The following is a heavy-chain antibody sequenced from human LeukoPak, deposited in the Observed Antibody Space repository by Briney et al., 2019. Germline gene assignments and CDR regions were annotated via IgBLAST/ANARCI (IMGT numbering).Heavy chain of an antibody. Sequence: ASVKVSCKVSGYNLTELSMHWVRQAPGKGLEWMGGFDPEDGGTIYAQKFQGRGTMTKDTSTDTAYVELSSLRSEDTAVYYCATDRSILWFGELYHYFDYWGQGTLVTVSS. CDR1: GYNLTELS. CDR2: FDPEDGGT. CDR3: ATDRSILWFGELYHYFDY. D-gene: IGHD3-10*01. V-gene: IGHV1-24*01. J-gene: IGHJ4*02.